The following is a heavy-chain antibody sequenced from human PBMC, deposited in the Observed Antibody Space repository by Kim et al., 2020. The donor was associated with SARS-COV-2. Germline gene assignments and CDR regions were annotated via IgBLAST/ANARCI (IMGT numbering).Heavy chain of an antibody. J-gene: IGHJ6*02. Sequence: SVKVSCKASGGTFSSYAISWVRQAPGQGLEWMGGIIPIFGTANYAQKFQGRVTITADESTSTAYMELSSLRSEDTAVYYCASDYGSREGGYYYYYGMDVWGQGTTVTVSS. CDR3: ASDYGSREGGYYYYYGMDV. CDR1: GGTFSSYA. D-gene: IGHD3-10*01. V-gene: IGHV1-69*13. CDR2: IIPIFGTA.